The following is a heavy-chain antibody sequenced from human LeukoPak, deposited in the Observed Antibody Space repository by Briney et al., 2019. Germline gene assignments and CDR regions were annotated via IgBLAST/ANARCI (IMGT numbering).Heavy chain of an antibody. D-gene: IGHD2-15*01. J-gene: IGHJ6*02. V-gene: IGHV4-30-4*01. CDR3: ASLSGRGYYYYGMDV. Sequence: SQTLSLTCTVSGGSISSGDYYWSCIRQPPGKGLEWIGYIYYSGSTYYNPSLKSRVTISVDTSTNQFSLKLSSVTAADTAVYYCASLSGRGYYYYGMDVWGQGTTVTVSS. CDR2: IYYSGST. CDR1: GGSISSGDYY.